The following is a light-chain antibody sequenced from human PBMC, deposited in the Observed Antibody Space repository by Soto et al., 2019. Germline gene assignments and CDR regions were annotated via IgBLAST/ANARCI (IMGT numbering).Light chain of an antibody. V-gene: IGLV1-40*01. Sequence: SVLTQAPSVSGAPGQRVTISCTGTSSNIGAGYDVHWYQQLPGKAPTLLIYSNNDRPSGVPDRFSGSKSGTSASLAITGLQADDEADYYCHSYDSSLSAVVFSGGTKLTVL. J-gene: IGLJ3*02. CDR3: HSYDSSLSAVV. CDR1: SSNIGAGYD. CDR2: SNN.